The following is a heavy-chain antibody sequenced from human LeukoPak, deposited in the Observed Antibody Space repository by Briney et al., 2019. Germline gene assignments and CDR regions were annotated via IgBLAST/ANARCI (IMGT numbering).Heavy chain of an antibody. J-gene: IGHJ4*02. CDR1: SYTFTWYY. Sequence: GASVKVFCKAASYTFTWYYMTWLRQAPGQGLEWMGWINPNSGGTNYAQKFQGRVTMTRDTSISTAYMELSRLRSDDMAVYYCAIPLRTVRHPDYWGQGTLVTVSS. CDR2: INPNSGGT. D-gene: IGHD2-2*01. V-gene: IGHV1-2*02. CDR3: AIPLRTVRHPDY.